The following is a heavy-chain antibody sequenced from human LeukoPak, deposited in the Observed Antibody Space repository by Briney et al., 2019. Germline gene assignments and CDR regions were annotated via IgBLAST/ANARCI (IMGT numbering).Heavy chain of an antibody. J-gene: IGHJ4*02. Sequence: SETLSLTCTVPGGSISTSNYYWGWIRQPPGKGLEWIGSIYYSGSTYYNPSLKSRVTISVDTSKNQFSLKLSSVTAADTAVYYCGGRYCSGGSCSFDYWGQETLVAVSS. D-gene: IGHD2-15*01. V-gene: IGHV4-39*01. CDR1: GGSISTSNYY. CDR3: GGRYCSGGSCSFDY. CDR2: IYYSGST.